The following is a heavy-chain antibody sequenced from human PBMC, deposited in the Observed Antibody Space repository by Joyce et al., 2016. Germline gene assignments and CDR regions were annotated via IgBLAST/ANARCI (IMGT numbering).Heavy chain of an antibody. V-gene: IGHV3-74*01. CDR3: ARSPARNGANDY. J-gene: IGHJ4*02. Sequence: EVPLVESGGGLVQPGGSLRFSCAASGISLSSYWIHWVRQVPGKWLALVQRINYDGTDSTYSGSVNGRFTISRDNAKNTLYLEMNSPRAEDTAVYYCARSPARNGANDYWGQGTLVTVSP. CDR2: INYDGTDS. CDR1: GISLSSYW. D-gene: IGHD4/OR15-4a*01.